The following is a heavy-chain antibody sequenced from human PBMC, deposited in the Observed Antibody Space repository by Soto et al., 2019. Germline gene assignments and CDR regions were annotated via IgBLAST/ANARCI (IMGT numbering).Heavy chain of an antibody. D-gene: IGHD2-2*01. CDR2: IYYSGST. CDR3: ARFIVIVPGGGGMDV. J-gene: IGHJ6*02. CDR1: GGSISSGAYY. Sequence: QVQLQESGPGLVKPSQTLSLTYPVSGGSISSGAYYWGWIRQHPGKGLEWIGYIYYSGSTYYNPSLKSRVTISVDTSKNQFSLKLSSVTAADTAVYYCARFIVIVPGGGGMDVWGQGTTVTVSS. V-gene: IGHV4-31*03.